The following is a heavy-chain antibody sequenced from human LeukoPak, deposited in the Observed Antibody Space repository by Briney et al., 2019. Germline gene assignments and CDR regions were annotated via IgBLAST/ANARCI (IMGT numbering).Heavy chain of an antibody. V-gene: IGHV3-23*01. CDR3: AKDTHYSRRYYYGMDV. D-gene: IGHD4-11*01. CDR2: ISGSGGST. CDR1: GFTFSSYA. Sequence: GGSLRLSCAASGFTFSSYAMSWVRQAPGKGLEWVSAISGSGGSTYYADSVKGRFTISRDNSKNTLYLQMNSLRAEDTAVYYCAKDTHYSRRYYYGMDVWGQGTTVTVSS. J-gene: IGHJ6*02.